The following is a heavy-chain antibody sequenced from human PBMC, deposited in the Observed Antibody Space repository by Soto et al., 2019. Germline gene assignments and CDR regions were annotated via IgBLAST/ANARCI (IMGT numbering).Heavy chain of an antibody. J-gene: IGHJ4*02. CDR1: GFTFSSYS. Sequence: PGGSLRLSCAASGFTFSSYSMNWVRQAPGKGLEWVSYISSSSSTIYYADSVKGRFTISRDNAKNSLYLQMNSLRDEDTAVYYCAREGGYSSSWYVRDQDDYWGQGTLVTVSS. V-gene: IGHV3-48*02. D-gene: IGHD6-13*01. CDR3: AREGGYSSSWYVRDQDDY. CDR2: ISSSSSTI.